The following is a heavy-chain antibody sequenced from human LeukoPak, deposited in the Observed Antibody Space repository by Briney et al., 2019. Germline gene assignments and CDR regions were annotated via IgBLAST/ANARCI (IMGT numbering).Heavy chain of an antibody. Sequence: SQTLSLTCTVSGGSISSGDYSWSWIRQPAGKGLEWIGRIYTSGSTNYNPSLKSRVTISVDTPKSQFSLKLTSVTAADTAIYFCARDSRYDSSGHAPWGQGSLVTVSS. D-gene: IGHD3-22*01. CDR2: IYTSGST. CDR1: GGSISSGDYS. V-gene: IGHV4-61*02. CDR3: ARDSRYDSSGHAP. J-gene: IGHJ5*02.